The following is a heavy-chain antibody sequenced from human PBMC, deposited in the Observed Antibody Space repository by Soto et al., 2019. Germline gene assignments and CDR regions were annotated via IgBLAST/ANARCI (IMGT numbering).Heavy chain of an antibody. CDR1: GFTFSSYG. CDR2: ISYDGSNK. Sequence: GALRLSCAASGFTFSSYGMHWGRQAPGKGLEWVAVISYDGSNKYYADSVKGRFTISRDNSKNTLYLQMNSLRAEDTAVYYCAKDREAARGYYYYGMDVWGQGXTVTVSS. CDR3: AKDREAARGYYYYGMDV. V-gene: IGHV3-30*18. J-gene: IGHJ6*02. D-gene: IGHD6-6*01.